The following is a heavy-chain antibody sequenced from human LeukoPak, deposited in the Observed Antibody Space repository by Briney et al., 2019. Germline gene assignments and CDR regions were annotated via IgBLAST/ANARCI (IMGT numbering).Heavy chain of an antibody. J-gene: IGHJ6*02. V-gene: IGHV4-59*06. CDR3: ARDTITMVRGALAYYYYGMDV. CDR1: GGSISSYY. CDR2: IYYSGST. D-gene: IGHD3-10*01. Sequence: SETLSLTCTVSGGSISSYYWSWIRQHPGKGLEWIGYIYYSGSTYYNPSLKSRVTISVDTSKNQFSLKLSSVTAADTAVYYCARDTITMVRGALAYYYYGMDVWGQGTTVTVSS.